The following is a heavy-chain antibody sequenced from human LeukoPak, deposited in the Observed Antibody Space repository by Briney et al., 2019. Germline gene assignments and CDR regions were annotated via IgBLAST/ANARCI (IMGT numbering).Heavy chain of an antibody. CDR2: ISSSSSYI. J-gene: IGHJ5*02. CDR1: GFTFSSYS. V-gene: IGHV3-21*01. D-gene: IGHD3/OR15-3a*01. Sequence: PGGSLRLSCAASGFTFSSYSMNWVRQAPGKGLEWVSSISSSSSYIYYADSVKGRFTISRDNAKNSLHLQMNSLRAEDTAVYYCARHRGTWLVDPWGQGTLVTVSS. CDR3: ARHRGTWLVDP.